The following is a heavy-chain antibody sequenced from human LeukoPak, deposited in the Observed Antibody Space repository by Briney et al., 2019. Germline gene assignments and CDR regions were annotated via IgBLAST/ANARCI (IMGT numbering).Heavy chain of an antibody. Sequence: PGGALRLSCAAPGFTFSTDLMSRVRQAPGKGLEWVANIKQEGSEKYYVKSVKGRFTISRDNAKTSLYLQMNSLRAEDTAVYYCAREGGYSSSLYWGQGTLVTVSS. CDR2: IKQEGSEK. D-gene: IGHD6-13*01. J-gene: IGHJ4*02. CDR1: GFTFSTDL. CDR3: AREGGYSSSLY. V-gene: IGHV3-7*03.